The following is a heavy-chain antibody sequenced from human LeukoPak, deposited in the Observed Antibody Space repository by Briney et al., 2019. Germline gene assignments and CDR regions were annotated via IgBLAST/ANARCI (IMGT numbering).Heavy chain of an antibody. CDR1: GYTFTGYY. CDR2: INPNSGGT. CDR3: ARGIVVVVPAAIGSPFDY. V-gene: IGHV1-2*02. J-gene: IGHJ4*02. D-gene: IGHD2-2*02. Sequence: ASVKVSCKASGYTFTGYYMHWVRQAPGQGLEWMRWINPNSGGTNYAQKFQGRVTMTRDTSISTAYMELSRLRSDDTAVYYCARGIVVVVPAAIGSPFDYWGQGTLVTVSS.